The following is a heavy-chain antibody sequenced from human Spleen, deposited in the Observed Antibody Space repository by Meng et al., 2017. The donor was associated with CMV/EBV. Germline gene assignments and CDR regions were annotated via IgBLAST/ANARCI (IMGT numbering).Heavy chain of an antibody. D-gene: IGHD3-3*01. J-gene: IGHJ6*02. CDR2: ISSSGGNT. Sequence: GESLKISCAASGFTFSSNVMNWIRQTPGKGLEWVSSISSSGGNTNYADSVKGRFTISRDNSKNTLYLQMNNLRADDTAVYYCTRVKGWSPYYSDYAMDVWGQGTTVTVSS. V-gene: IGHV3-23*01. CDR1: GFTFSSNV. CDR3: TRVKGWSPYYSDYAMDV.